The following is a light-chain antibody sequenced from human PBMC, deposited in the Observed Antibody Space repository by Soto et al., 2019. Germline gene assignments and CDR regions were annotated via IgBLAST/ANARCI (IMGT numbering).Light chain of an antibody. J-gene: IGLJ2*01. Sequence: SYELTQPPSVSVAPGQSARLTCGGDNIGSKIVHWYQQRPGQAPGLVVYDDDDRPSGIPERFSGSNSGSTATLTISRVEAGDEADYYCQVWAGSSARVFGGGTTLTVL. CDR1: NIGSKI. CDR2: DDD. V-gene: IGLV3-21*02. CDR3: QVWAGSSARV.